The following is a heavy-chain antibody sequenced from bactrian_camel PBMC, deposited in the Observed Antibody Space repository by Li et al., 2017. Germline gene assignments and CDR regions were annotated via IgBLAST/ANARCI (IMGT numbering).Heavy chain of an antibody. CDR1: GDAAISSC. CDR3: AARKVARGSHFSLGRAPALRRDEYNF. J-gene: IGHJ4*01. V-gene: IGHV3S53*01. Sequence: VQLVESGGGSVQVGGSLTLSCTVSGDAAISSCVAWFRQYPGKEREGVAGIGLDGEPSYADSVKGRFTISKDDLKDTLYLQMNSLKPEDTAMYYCAARKVARGSHFSLGRAPALRRDEYNFWGQGTQVTVS. CDR2: IGLDGEP. D-gene: IGHD2*01.